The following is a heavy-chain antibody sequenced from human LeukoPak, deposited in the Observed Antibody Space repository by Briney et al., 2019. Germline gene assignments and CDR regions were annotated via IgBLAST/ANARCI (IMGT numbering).Heavy chain of an antibody. J-gene: IGHJ4*02. CDR2: XXXXXST. Sequence: SETLSLTCTVSGGSISSXXXXXXXIRXPPGXGXXXXXXXXXXXSTYYNPSLKSRVTXXVDTSKNQFSLKLSSVTAADTAVYYCARHTFYYYDSSGYYERPFDYWGQGTLVTVSS. CDR3: ARHTFYYYDSSGYYERPFDY. CDR1: GGSISSXXXX. V-gene: IGHV4-39*01. D-gene: IGHD3-22*01.